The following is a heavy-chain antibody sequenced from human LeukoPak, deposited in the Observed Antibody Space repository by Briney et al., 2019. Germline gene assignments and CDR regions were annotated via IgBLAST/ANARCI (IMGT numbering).Heavy chain of an antibody. Sequence: ASVKVSCKASGYTFTGSYMHWVRQALGQGLERMGWINPNSGGTNYAQKFQGRVTMTRDTSNSTAYMELSRLRSDDAAVYYCARDPDTMFRGVIPRFDYWGQGTLVTVSS. CDR3: ARDPDTMFRGVIPRFDY. CDR2: INPNSGGT. J-gene: IGHJ4*02. V-gene: IGHV1-2*02. D-gene: IGHD3-10*01. CDR1: GYTFTGSY.